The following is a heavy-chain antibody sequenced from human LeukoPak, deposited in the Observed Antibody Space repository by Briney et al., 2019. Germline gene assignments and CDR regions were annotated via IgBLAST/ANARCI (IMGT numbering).Heavy chain of an antibody. CDR3: ARGDRAASGFDY. CDR2: ITSSASTI. V-gene: IGHV3-48*01. CDR1: GLTFSSFE. D-gene: IGHD2-15*01. J-gene: IGHJ4*02. Sequence: GGPLRLSCAASGLTFSSFEMNWVRQAPGKGLKWDSYITSSASTIYYADSVKGRFTISRDNSKNALYLQMNSLRAEDTAVYYCARGDRAASGFDYWGQGTLVTVST.